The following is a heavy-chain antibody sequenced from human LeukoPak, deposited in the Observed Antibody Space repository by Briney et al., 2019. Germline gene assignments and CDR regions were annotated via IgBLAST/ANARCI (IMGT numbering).Heavy chain of an antibody. J-gene: IGHJ5*02. CDR1: GGSISSYY. Sequence: ASETLSLTCTVSGGSISSYYWSWLRQPPGKGLEWLGYIYYSGSTNYNPSLKSRVTILVDTSKNQFSLKLSSVTAADTAVYYCARWSRAAAGTYNWFDPWGQGTLVTVSS. CDR3: ARWSRAAAGTYNWFDP. D-gene: IGHD6-13*01. V-gene: IGHV4-59*01. CDR2: IYYSGST.